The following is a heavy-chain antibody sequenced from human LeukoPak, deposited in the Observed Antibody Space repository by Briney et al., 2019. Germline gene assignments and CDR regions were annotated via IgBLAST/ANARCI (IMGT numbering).Heavy chain of an antibody. CDR1: GFTFSDSY. V-gene: IGHV3-11*04. J-gene: IGHJ4*02. CDR3: AKPYYYSSGSLK. D-gene: IGHD3-10*01. CDR2: ITNTGNSM. Sequence: GGSLRLSCAASGFTFSDSYMTWIRQAPGKGLEWVSYITNTGNSMEYVDSVKGRFTTSRDNSKNSLYLQMNSLRAEDTAVYYCAKPYYYSSGSLKWGQGTLVTVSS.